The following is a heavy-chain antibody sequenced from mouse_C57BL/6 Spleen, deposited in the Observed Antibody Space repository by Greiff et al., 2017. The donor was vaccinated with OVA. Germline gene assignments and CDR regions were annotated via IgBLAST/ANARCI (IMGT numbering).Heavy chain of an antibody. V-gene: IGHV1-15*01. CDR3: TRAYYGNLGYFDV. CDR2: IDPETGGT. D-gene: IGHD2-10*01. Sequence: QVQLKQSGAELVRPGASVTLSCTASGYTFTDYEMHWVKQTPVHGLEWIGAIDPETGGTAYNQKFKGKAILTADKSSSTAYMELRSLTSEDSAVYYCTRAYYGNLGYFDVWGTGTTVTVSS. J-gene: IGHJ1*03. CDR1: GYTFTDYE.